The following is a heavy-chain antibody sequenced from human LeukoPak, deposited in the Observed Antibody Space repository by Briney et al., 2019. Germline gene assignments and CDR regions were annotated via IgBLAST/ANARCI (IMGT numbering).Heavy chain of an antibody. Sequence: SVKVSCKASGGTFSSYAISWVRQAPGQGLEWMGGIIPIFGTANYAQKFQGRVTITADESTSTAYMELSSLRSEDTAVYYCASGGPRGDAFDIWGQGTMVTVSS. CDR3: ASGGPRGDAFDI. D-gene: IGHD3-16*01. CDR1: GGTFSSYA. CDR2: IIPIFGTA. V-gene: IGHV1-69*13. J-gene: IGHJ3*02.